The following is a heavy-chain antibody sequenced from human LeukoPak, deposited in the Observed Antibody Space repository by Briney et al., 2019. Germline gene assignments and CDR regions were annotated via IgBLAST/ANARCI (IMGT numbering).Heavy chain of an antibody. Sequence: SETLSLTCAVSGGPISSSNWWSWVRQPPGKGLEWIGEIYHSGSTNYYPSLKSRVTILLDKSKNQFSLKLSSVTAADTAVYYCARDLGHCSGGRCDDSWGQGTLVTVSS. V-gene: IGHV4-4*02. CDR3: ARDLGHCSGGRCDDS. CDR2: IYHSGST. D-gene: IGHD2-15*01. J-gene: IGHJ4*02. CDR1: GGPISSSNW.